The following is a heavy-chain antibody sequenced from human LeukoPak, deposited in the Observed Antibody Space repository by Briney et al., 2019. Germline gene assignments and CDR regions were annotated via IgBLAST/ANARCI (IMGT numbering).Heavy chain of an antibody. J-gene: IGHJ4*02. D-gene: IGHD3-10*01. V-gene: IGHV4-39*07. CDR1: GGSISSSSYY. CDR2: IYYSGST. Sequence: PSETLSLTCTVSGGSISSSSYYWGWIRQPPGKGLEWIGSIYYSGSTYYNPSLKSRVTISVDTSKNQFSLKLSSVTAADTAVYYCARDRGYYGSGSYVNDYWGQGTLVTVSS. CDR3: ARDRGYYGSGSYVNDY.